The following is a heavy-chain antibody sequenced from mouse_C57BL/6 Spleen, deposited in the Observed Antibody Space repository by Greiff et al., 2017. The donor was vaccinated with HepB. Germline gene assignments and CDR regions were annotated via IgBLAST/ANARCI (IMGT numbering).Heavy chain of an antibody. Sequence: VKLVESGPGLVQPSQSLSITCTVSGFSLTSYGVHWVRQSPGKGLEWLGVIWRGGSTDYNAAFMSRLSITKDNSKSQVFFKMNSLQADDTAIYYCAKKYGYDGYAMDYWGQGTSVTVSS. CDR1: GFSLTSYG. CDR3: AKKYGYDGYAMDY. D-gene: IGHD2-2*01. CDR2: IWRGGST. V-gene: IGHV2-5*01. J-gene: IGHJ4*01.